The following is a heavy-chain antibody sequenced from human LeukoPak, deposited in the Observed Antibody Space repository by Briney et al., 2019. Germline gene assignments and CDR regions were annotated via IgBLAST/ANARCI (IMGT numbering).Heavy chain of an antibody. CDR2: INQDGGEK. CDR3: ARNRGGGWDV. D-gene: IGHD6-25*01. J-gene: IGHJ6*02. Sequence: GGSLRLSCAASGFTFTTYWMSWVRQAPGMGLEWMANINQDGGEKHYVDSVKGRFTISRDNAKNSLSLQMNSLRAEDTAVYFCARNRGGGWDVWGQGTTVTVSS. CDR1: GFTFTTYW. V-gene: IGHV3-7*01.